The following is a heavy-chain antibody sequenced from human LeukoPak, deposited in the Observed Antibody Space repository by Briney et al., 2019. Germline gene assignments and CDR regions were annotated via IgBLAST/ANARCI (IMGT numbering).Heavy chain of an antibody. J-gene: IGHJ5*02. D-gene: IGHD2-15*01. CDR1: GGSISSSNW. CDR3: TRYSGYCSGGSCYVLGEGNWFDP. CDR2: IYHSGST. V-gene: IGHV4-4*02. Sequence: PSGTLSLTCAVSGGSISSSNWWSWVRQPPGKGLEWIGEIYHSGSTNYNPSLKSRVTISVDKSKNQFSLKLSSVTAADTAVYYCTRYSGYCSGGSCYVLGEGNWFDPWGQGTLVTVSS.